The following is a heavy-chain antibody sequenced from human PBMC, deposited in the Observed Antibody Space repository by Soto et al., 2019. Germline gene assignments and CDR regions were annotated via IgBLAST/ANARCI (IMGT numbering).Heavy chain of an antibody. CDR2: SRNEANSYTT. V-gene: IGHV3-72*01. D-gene: IGHD5-12*01. Sequence: PGGSLRLSCAASGFTFSDYNMDWVRQAPGRGLEWVGRSRNEANSYTTEYAASVKDRFFISRDESKNALYLQMNSVQTEDTAVYYCARGKSGGYAILDYWGQGILVTVSS. CDR3: ARGKSGGYAILDY. J-gene: IGHJ4*02. CDR1: GFTFSDYN.